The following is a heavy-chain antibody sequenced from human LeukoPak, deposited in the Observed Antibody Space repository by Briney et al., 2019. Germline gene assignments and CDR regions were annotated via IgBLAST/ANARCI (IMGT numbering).Heavy chain of an antibody. CDR1: GFTFSSYT. CDR2: ISSSSTYM. Sequence: GGSLRLSCAASGFTFSSYTMNWVRQAPGKGLEWVSSISSSSTYMFYADSVKGRFTISRDNAKNSLYLQMNSLRAEDTAVYYCARQNSQLAFDIWGQGTTVTVSS. V-gene: IGHV3-21*01. D-gene: IGHD2/OR15-2a*01. CDR3: ARQNSQLAFDI. J-gene: IGHJ3*02.